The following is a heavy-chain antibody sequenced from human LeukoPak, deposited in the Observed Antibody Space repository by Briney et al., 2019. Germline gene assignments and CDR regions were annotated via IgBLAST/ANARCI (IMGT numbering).Heavy chain of an antibody. D-gene: IGHD3-10*01. Sequence: GGSLRLSCAAPGFTFSSHSMNWVRQAPGKGLEWVSSISSGSTYIYYADSVKGRFTISRDNAKSSLYLQMNSLRAEDTAIYYCTRGRGSTVYWGRGTLVTVSS. CDR3: TRGRGSTVY. V-gene: IGHV3-21*01. CDR2: ISSGSTYI. CDR1: GFTFSSHS. J-gene: IGHJ4*02.